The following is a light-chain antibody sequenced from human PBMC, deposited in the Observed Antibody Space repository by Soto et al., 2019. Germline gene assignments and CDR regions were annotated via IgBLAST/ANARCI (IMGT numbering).Light chain of an antibody. V-gene: IGLV1-40*01. J-gene: IGLJ1*01. CDR1: SSNIGAGYD. CDR3: QSYDSSLSAYV. CDR2: DNT. Sequence: QSVLTQPPSVSGAPGQRVTISCTGSSSNIGAGYDVHWYQQLPGTAPKLLIYDNTNRPSGVPDRFSGSKSGTSDSLAITGLQAEDEADYYCQSYDSSLSAYVFGTGTKVTVL.